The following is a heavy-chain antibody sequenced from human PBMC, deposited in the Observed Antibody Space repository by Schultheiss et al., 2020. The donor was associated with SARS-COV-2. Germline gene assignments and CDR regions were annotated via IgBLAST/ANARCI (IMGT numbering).Heavy chain of an antibody. CDR2: IYSGGST. Sequence: GGSLRLSCAASGFTVSSNYMSWVRQAPGKGLEWVSVIYSGGSTYYADSVKGRFTISRDNSKNTLYLQMNSLRAEDTAVYYCARVGNSVALGAFDIWGQGTMVTVSS. V-gene: IGHV3-66*02. CDR3: ARVGNSVALGAFDI. CDR1: GFTVSSNY. J-gene: IGHJ3*02. D-gene: IGHD4-23*01.